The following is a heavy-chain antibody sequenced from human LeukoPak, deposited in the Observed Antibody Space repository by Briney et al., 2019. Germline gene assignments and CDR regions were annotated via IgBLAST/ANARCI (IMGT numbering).Heavy chain of an antibody. D-gene: IGHD3-22*01. V-gene: IGHV1-2*02. CDR2: INPNSGGT. J-gene: IGHJ5*02. CDR1: GYTFTGYY. Sequence: ASVKVSCKASGYTFTGYYMHWVRQAPGQGLEWMGWINPNSGGTNYAQKFQGRVTMTRDTSISTAYMELSRLRSDDTAVYYCARDPRSYYYDSSGPSWFDPWGQGTLVTVSS. CDR3: ARDPRSYYYDSSGPSWFDP.